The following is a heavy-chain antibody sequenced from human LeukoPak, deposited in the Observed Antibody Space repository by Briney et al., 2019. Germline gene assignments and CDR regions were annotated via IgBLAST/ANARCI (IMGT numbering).Heavy chain of an antibody. CDR1: GFTFSSYA. CDR2: ISSNGGST. D-gene: IGHD4-23*01. Sequence: PGGSLRLSCAASGFTFSSYAMHWVRQAPGKGLEYVSAISSNGGSTYYANSVKGRFTISRDNSKNTLYLQMGSLRAEDMAVYYCAKDYGGNSWYFDYWGQRTIVTVSS. J-gene: IGHJ4*02. V-gene: IGHV3-64*01. CDR3: AKDYGGNSWYFDY.